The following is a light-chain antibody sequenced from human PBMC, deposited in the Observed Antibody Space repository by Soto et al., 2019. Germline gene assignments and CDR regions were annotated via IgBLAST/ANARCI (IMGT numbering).Light chain of an antibody. CDR1: RDDVGGYNY. CDR2: EVY. J-gene: IGLJ2*01. V-gene: IGLV2-8*01. CDR3: SSYVTTNVVV. Sequence: QSALTQPPSASGSPGQSDTISCTGTRDDVGGYNYVSWFQHHPGKAPKLMIYEVYKRPSGVPARFSGSKSGNTASLTVSGLQAGDEAIYYCSSYVTTNVVVFGGGTKLTVL.